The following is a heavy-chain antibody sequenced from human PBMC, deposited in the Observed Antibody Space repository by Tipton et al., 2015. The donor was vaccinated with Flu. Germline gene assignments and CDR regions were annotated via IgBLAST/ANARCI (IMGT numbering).Heavy chain of an antibody. CDR2: IYGGDAT. J-gene: IGHJ6*02. V-gene: IGHV3-66*01. Sequence: SLRLSCAASGVVVNNNYMTWVRQAPGKGLEWVSVIYGGDATYYADSVKGRFTISRDNFKNTVYLQLNSLRAEDTALYYCAKSLLSTTGYYYGMDVWGQGTTVTVSS. CDR1: GVVVNNNY. CDR3: AKSLLSTTGYYYGMDV. D-gene: IGHD1-1*01.